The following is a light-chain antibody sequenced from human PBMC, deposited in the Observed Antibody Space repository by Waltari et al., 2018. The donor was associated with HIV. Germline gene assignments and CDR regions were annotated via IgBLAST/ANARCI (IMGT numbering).Light chain of an antibody. J-gene: IGLJ1*01. CDR1: TSDVGSYNY. CDR2: DVN. V-gene: IGLV2-11*01. Sequence: QSALTQPPSVSGSPGQSVTISCTGTTSDVGSYNYVSWYRQYPGKAPKLLIFDVNQRPSGVPERFSGSKSGNTASLTISGLQTADEADYFCCAYAAGHVSYVFGNGTAVAVL. CDR3: CAYAAGHVSYV.